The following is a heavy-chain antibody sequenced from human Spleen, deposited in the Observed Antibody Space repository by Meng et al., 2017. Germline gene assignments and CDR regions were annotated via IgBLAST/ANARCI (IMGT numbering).Heavy chain of an antibody. CDR2: SDHFGNT. CDR1: GGSLSGYY. D-gene: IGHD3-3*01. CDR3: VYFWSGYFT. Sequence: QLQVQESGPGLGKPSETLSLTCAVFGGSLSGYYCNWFRQPPGKGLEWIGGSDHFGNTIYHPSLKGRLTISVDTSKNQISLRLTSVIAADTAVYYCVYFWSGYFTSGQGTLVTVSS. J-gene: IGHJ5*02. V-gene: IGHV4-34*10.